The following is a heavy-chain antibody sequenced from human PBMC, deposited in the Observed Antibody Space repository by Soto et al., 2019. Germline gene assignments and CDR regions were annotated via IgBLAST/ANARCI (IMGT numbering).Heavy chain of an antibody. CDR1: GFTFSSFA. V-gene: IGHV3-23*01. Sequence: EVQLLESGGGLVQPGGSLRLSCAASGFTFSSFAMSWVRQAPGKGLEWVSAIGSRGDSTYYADSVKGRFTISRDNSKNTLWLQMNSLRAEDTDVYYCAKDLIYGYNSGRPFDSWGQGTLVTVSS. CDR3: AKDLIYGYNSGRPFDS. CDR2: IGSRGDST. D-gene: IGHD6-19*01. J-gene: IGHJ4*02.